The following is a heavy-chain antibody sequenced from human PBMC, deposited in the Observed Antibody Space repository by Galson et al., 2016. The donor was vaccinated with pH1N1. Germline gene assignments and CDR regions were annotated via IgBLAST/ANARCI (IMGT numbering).Heavy chain of an antibody. CDR3: ARDRNKYDSSGNFDY. Sequence: SVKVSCKASGFTFSDSTMQWVRQARGQRLEWIGWIVVGSGDTNYAQKFQERVTITRDMSTSTAYMELKSLRSEDTALYYCARDRNKYDSSGNFDYWGQGTLVTVSS. J-gene: IGHJ4*02. CDR1: GFTFSDST. CDR2: IVVGSGDT. V-gene: IGHV1-58*02. D-gene: IGHD3-22*01.